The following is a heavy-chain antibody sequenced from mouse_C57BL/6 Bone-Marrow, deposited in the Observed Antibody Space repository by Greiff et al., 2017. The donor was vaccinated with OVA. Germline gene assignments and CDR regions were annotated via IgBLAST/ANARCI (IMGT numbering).Heavy chain of an antibody. D-gene: IGHD1-1*01. CDR2: IHPNSGST. J-gene: IGHJ4*01. CDR3: GGVLLRPPYAMDD. CDR1: GYTFTSYW. Sequence: QVQLQQPGAELVKPGASVKLSCKASGYTFTSYWMHWVKQRPGQGLEWIGMIHPNSGSTNYNEKFKSKATLTVDKSSSTAYMQLSSLTSEDSAVYYCGGVLLRPPYAMDDWGQGTSVTVSS. V-gene: IGHV1-64*01.